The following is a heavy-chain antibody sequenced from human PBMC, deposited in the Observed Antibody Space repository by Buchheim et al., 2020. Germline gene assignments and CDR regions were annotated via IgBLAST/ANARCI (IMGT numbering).Heavy chain of an antibody. CDR1: GFTFSSYA. V-gene: IGHV3-30-3*01. Sequence: QVQLVESGGGVVQPGRSLRLSCAASGFTFSSYAMHWVRQAPGKGLEWVAVISYDGSNKYYADSVKGRFTISRDNSKNTLDLQMNSLRAEDTAVYYCARDPAAHIAAAGGDYWGQGTL. D-gene: IGHD6-13*01. CDR2: ISYDGSNK. J-gene: IGHJ4*02. CDR3: ARDPAAHIAAAGGDY.